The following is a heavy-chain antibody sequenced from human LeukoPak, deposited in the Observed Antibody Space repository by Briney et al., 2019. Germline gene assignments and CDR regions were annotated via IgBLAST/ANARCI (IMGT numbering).Heavy chain of an antibody. Sequence: RPSETLSLTCTISDGSISSYYWTWIRQSPGKGLEWIGHIHYSGSTHYNPSLQSRVSISIDTSKKHFSLNLRSVTAVDTAVYYCARWGHFDTSGYFVVDYWGQGTLVTVSS. CDR3: ARWGHFDTSGYFVVDY. D-gene: IGHD3-22*01. V-gene: IGHV4-59*01. CDR2: IHYSGST. CDR1: DGSISSYY. J-gene: IGHJ4*02.